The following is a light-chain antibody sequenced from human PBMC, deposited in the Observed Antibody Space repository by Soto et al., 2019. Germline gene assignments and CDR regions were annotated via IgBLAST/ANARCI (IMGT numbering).Light chain of an antibody. CDR2: GHS. CDR1: SSNIGADYD. J-gene: IGLJ1*01. CDR3: QSYDSSLSGYV. V-gene: IGLV1-40*01. Sequence: QSVLTQPPSVSGAPGQRVTISCTGSSSNIGADYDIHWYQHLPGTAPKLLLYGHSNRPSGVPDRFSGSKSGTSASLAITGLQAEDEADYYCQSYDSSLSGYVFGTGTKVTVL.